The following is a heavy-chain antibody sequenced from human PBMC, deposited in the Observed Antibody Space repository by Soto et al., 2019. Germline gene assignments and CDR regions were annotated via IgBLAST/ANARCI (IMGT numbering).Heavy chain of an antibody. CDR3: ARVTIFGVDPNYYYYGMDV. D-gene: IGHD3-3*01. CDR2: IYYSGST. V-gene: IGHV4-61*01. J-gene: IGHJ6*02. Sequence: PSETLSLTCTVSGGSVSSGSYYWSWIRQPPGKGLEWIGYIYYSGSTNYNPSLKSRVTISVDTSKNQFSLKLSSVTAADTAVYYCARVTIFGVDPNYYYYGMDVWGQGTTSPSP. CDR1: GGSVSSGSYY.